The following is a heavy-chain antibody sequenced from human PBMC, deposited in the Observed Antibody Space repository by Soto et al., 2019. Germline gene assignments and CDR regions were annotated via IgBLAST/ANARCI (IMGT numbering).Heavy chain of an antibody. CDR3: ARGGGSGWYDY. V-gene: IGHV1-46*01. J-gene: IGHJ4*02. CDR2: IKPSGGST. CDR1: GYTFTDYY. D-gene: IGHD6-19*01. Sequence: ASVKVSCKASGYTFTDYYIHWVRQAPGQGLEWMGMIKPSGGSTNYAQEFQGRVSMTRGTSPGTVYMELSSLRSEDTALYYCARGGGSGWYDYWGQGTLVTVSS.